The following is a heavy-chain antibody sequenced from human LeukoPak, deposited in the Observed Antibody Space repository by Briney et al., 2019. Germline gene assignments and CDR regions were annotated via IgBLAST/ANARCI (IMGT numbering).Heavy chain of an antibody. D-gene: IGHD6-13*01. Sequence: GRSLRLSCAASGFTFSSYAMHWVRQAPGKGLEWVAVISYDGSNKYYADSVKGRFTISRDNSKNTLYLQMNSLRAEDTAVYYCARDLGIAAAGMSQRGPFDYWGQGTLVTVSS. J-gene: IGHJ4*02. CDR2: ISYDGSNK. CDR3: ARDLGIAAAGMSQRGPFDY. V-gene: IGHV3-30*04. CDR1: GFTFSSYA.